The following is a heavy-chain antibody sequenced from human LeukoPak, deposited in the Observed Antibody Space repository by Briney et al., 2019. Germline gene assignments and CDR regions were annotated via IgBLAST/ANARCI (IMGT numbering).Heavy chain of an antibody. Sequence: GGSLRLSCAASGFSFSSYDMHWVRQATGKGLEWVSAIGTAGDTYYPGSVKGRFTISRENAKNSLYLQMNSLRAGDTAVYYCARASVRRGYYFDYWGQGTLVTVSS. V-gene: IGHV3-13*01. CDR2: IGTAGDT. J-gene: IGHJ4*02. CDR1: GFSFSSYD. CDR3: ARASVRRGYYFDY.